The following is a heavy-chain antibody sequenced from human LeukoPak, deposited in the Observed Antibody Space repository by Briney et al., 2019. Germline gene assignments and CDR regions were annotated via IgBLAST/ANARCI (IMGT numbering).Heavy chain of an antibody. D-gene: IGHD6-25*01. CDR2: IRGDGSMT. CDR1: GFDFSSNW. V-gene: IGHV3-74*01. CDR3: ARENLAAAADY. J-gene: IGHJ4*02. Sequence: PGGSLRLSCAASGFDFSSNWMHWVRQAPGKGLVWVSRIRGDGSMTNYADSVKGRFTISRDNAKNTLYLQMNSLRLEDTAVYYCARENLAAAADYWGQGTVVTVSS.